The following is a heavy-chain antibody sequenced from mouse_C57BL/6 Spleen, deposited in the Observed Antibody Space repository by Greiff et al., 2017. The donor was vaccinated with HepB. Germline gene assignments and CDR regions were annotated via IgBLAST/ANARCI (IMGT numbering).Heavy chain of an antibody. J-gene: IGHJ2*01. CDR1: GYSFTDYN. CDR3: ARAGWLLPYYDY. D-gene: IGHD2-3*01. Sequence: VQLKESGPELVKPGASVKISCKASGYSFTDYNMNWVKQSNGKSLEWIGVINPNYGTTSYNQKFKSKATLTVDTSSSTAYMQLSSLTSEDSAVYDCARAGWLLPYYDYWGQGTTLTVSS. CDR2: INPNYGTT. V-gene: IGHV1-39*01.